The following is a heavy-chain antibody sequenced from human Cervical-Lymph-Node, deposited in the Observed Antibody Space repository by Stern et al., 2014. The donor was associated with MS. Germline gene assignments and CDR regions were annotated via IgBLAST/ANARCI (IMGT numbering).Heavy chain of an antibody. CDR2: ISAYNGNT. J-gene: IGHJ4*02. V-gene: IGHV1-18*04. CDR3: ARSGTRVPRGY. CDR1: GYTFTSYG. Sequence: QVQLVQSGPEVKKPGASVKVSCKASGYTFTSYGIAWVRQAPGQGLEWMGWISAYNGNTNQERKLQGRVTLTTNTTTSTAYMELRSLRSDDTAIYFCARSGTRVPRGYWGQGTLITVSS. D-gene: IGHD6-25*01.